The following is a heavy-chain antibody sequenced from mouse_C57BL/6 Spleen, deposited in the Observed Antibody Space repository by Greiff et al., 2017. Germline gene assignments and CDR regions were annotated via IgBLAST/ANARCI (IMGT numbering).Heavy chain of an antibody. CDR2: IYPGSGNT. Sequence: QVQLQQSGAELVRPGASVKLSCKASGYTFTDYYINWVKQRPGQGLEWIARIYPGSGNTYYNEKFKGKATLTAEKSSSTAYMQLSSLTSEDSAVYFCARGDYYGSEGFAYWGQGTLVTVSA. D-gene: IGHD1-1*01. V-gene: IGHV1-76*01. CDR1: GYTFTDYY. CDR3: ARGDYYGSEGFAY. J-gene: IGHJ3*01.